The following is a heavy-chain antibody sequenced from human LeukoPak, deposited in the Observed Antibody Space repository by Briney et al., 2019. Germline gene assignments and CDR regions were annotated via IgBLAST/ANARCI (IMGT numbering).Heavy chain of an antibody. CDR1: GFTFSNAW. J-gene: IGHJ4*02. CDR3: ATMVRGVL. D-gene: IGHD3-10*01. Sequence: GGSLRLSCAASGFTFSNAWMSWVRQAPGKGLEWVSAISGSGGSTYYADSVKGRFTISRDNSKNTLYLQMNSLRAEDTAVYYCATMVRGVLWGQGTLVTVSS. V-gene: IGHV3-23*01. CDR2: ISGSGGST.